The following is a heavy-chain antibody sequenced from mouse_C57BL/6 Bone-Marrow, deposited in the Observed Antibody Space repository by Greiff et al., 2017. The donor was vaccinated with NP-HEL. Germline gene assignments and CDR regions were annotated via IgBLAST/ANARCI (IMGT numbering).Heavy chain of an antibody. V-gene: IGHV1-72*01. CDR3: ARGTYPGYWYFDV. CDR2: IDPNSGGT. D-gene: IGHD3-3*01. CDR1: GYTFTSYW. J-gene: IGHJ1*03. Sequence: QVQLKQPGAELVKPGASVKLSCKASGYTFTSYWMHWVKQRPGRGLEWIGRIDPNSGGTKYNEKFKSKATLTVDKPSSTAYMQLSSLTSEDSAVYYCARGTYPGYWYFDVWGTGTTVTVSS.